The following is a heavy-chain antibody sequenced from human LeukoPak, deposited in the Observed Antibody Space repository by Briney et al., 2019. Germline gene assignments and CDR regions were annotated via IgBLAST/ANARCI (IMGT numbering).Heavy chain of an antibody. CDR3: ARGVVTADRFDY. CDR1: GGSFSGYY. J-gene: IGHJ4*02. D-gene: IGHD2-21*02. V-gene: IGHV4-59*01. CDR2: LFHSGSI. Sequence: SETLSLTCTVSGGSFSGYYWTWIRQPPGKGPEWTGYLFHSGSINYNPSLKSRVTISVDTSKNQVSLRLSSVTAADTAVYYCARGVVTADRFDYWGRGTLVTASS.